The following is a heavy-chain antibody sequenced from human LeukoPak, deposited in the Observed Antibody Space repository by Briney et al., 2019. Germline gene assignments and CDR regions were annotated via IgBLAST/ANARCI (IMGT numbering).Heavy chain of an antibody. V-gene: IGHV1-69*01. CDR2: IIPIFGTA. CDR3: ARVVSHIERQVVPAAIQDYYYYYMDV. D-gene: IGHD2-2*02. CDR1: GGTFSSYA. J-gene: IGHJ6*03. Sequence: ASVKVSCKASGGTFSSYAISWVRQAPGQGLEWMGGIIPIFGTANYAQKFQGRVTITADESTSTAYMELSSLRSEDTAVYYCARVVSHIERQVVPAAIQDYYYYYMDVWGKGTTVTVSS.